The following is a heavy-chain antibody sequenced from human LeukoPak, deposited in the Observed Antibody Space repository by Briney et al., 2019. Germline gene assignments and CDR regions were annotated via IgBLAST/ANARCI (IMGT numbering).Heavy chain of an antibody. J-gene: IGHJ4*02. CDR1: GGSFSGYY. CDR3: ASRMGNGFDY. V-gene: IGHV4-34*01. D-gene: IGHD2-15*01. Sequence: PAETLSLSCAVYGGSFSGYYWSWIRQPPGKGLEWIGEINHSGSTNYNPSLKSRVTISVDTSKNQFSLKLSSVTAADTAVYYCASRMGNGFDYWGQGTVGTVSS. CDR2: INHSGST.